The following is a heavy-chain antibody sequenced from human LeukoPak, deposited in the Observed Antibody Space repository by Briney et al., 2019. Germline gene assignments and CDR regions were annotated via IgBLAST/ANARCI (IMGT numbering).Heavy chain of an antibody. CDR1: GFTFSSYA. Sequence: GGSLRLSCAASGFTFSSYAMSWVRQAPGKGLEWVSAISGSGGSTYYADSVKGRFTISRDNSKNTLYLQMNSLRAEDTAVYYCTREKEGYNFGLDYYYYYMDVWGKGTTVTVSS. D-gene: IGHD5-18*01. J-gene: IGHJ6*03. V-gene: IGHV3-23*01. CDR2: ISGSGGST. CDR3: TREKEGYNFGLDYYYYYMDV.